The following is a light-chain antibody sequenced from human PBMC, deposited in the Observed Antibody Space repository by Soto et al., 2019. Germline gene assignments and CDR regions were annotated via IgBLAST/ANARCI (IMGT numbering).Light chain of an antibody. J-gene: IGLJ1*01. CDR1: SSNIGNNY. V-gene: IGLV1-51*01. CDR2: DNN. Sequence: QSVLTQPPSVSAAPGQKVTISCSGSSSNIGNNYVSWYQQGPATAPKLLIYDNNNRPSGIPDRFSGSKSGTSATLVIAGLQTGDEADYYCGTWDISLRVGIFGTGTKLTVL. CDR3: GTWDISLRVGI.